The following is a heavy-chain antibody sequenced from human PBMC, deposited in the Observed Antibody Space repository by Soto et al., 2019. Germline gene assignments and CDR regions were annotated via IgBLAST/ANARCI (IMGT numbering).Heavy chain of an antibody. D-gene: IGHD2-21*02. J-gene: IGHJ4*02. CDR2: IYHGGTT. CDR1: GDSINTVNYY. Sequence: QVQLQESGPGLVKPSQTLSLTCTVSGDSINTVNYYWSWIRQSPDKSLEWIGHIYHGGTTYNNPSLTSRVTISVDTSNNQFSLKLSSVSAADTAVYYCARGPSGDKIDFCGQVTLVTVSS. CDR3: ARGPSGDKIDF. V-gene: IGHV4-30-4*01.